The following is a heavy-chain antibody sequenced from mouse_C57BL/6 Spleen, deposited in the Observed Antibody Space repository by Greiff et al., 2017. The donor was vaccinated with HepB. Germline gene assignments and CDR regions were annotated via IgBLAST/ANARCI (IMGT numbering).Heavy chain of an antibody. Sequence: QLKESGPGMVKPSQSLSLTCTVTGYSITSGYDWHWIRHFPGNKLEWMGDIRYSDSTIYNPSLKSRISITHDTSKNHFFLKLNSVATEDTATYYCARDGGTWYFDVWGTGTTVTVSS. V-gene: IGHV3-1*01. J-gene: IGHJ1*03. CDR3: ARDGGTWYFDV. CDR2: IRYSDST. CDR1: GYSITSGYD.